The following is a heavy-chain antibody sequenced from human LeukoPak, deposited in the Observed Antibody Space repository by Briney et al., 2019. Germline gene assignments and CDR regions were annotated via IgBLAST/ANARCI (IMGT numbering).Heavy chain of an antibody. Sequence: GGSLRLSCAASGFTFSSYWMHWVRQAPGKGLVWVSRIKSDGSTRYADSVKGRFTISRDNAKNTVSLQMNSLRAEDTGVYYCARAPSEVGGYYPEYFRHWGQGTLVTVSP. CDR1: GFTFSSYW. D-gene: IGHD3-22*01. CDR2: IKSDGST. CDR3: ARAPSEVGGYYPEYFRH. J-gene: IGHJ1*01. V-gene: IGHV3-74*01.